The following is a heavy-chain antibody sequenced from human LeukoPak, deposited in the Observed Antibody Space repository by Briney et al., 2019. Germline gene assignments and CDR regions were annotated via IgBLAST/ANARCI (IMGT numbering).Heavy chain of an antibody. CDR3: ARQRDPYYYDSSGPKPYFDY. Sequence: SETLSLTCTVSGGSISSYYWSWIRQPPGKGLEWIGYIYYSGSTNYNPSLKSRVTISVDTSKNQFSLKLSSVTAADTAVYYCARQRDPYYYDSSGPKPYFDYWGQGTLVTVSS. CDR2: IYYSGST. CDR1: GGSISSYY. J-gene: IGHJ4*02. D-gene: IGHD3-22*01. V-gene: IGHV4-59*01.